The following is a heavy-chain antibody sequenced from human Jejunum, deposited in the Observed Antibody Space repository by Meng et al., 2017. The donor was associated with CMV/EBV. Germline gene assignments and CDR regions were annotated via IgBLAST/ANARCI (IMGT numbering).Heavy chain of an antibody. J-gene: IGHJ4*02. V-gene: IGHV4-59*01. CDR2: VYYSGST. D-gene: IGHD6-19*01. Sequence: CSVSGGSISDYYWSWIRQPPGKGLEWIGYVYYSGSTNYNPSLKSRVTMSLDTSKNQFSLKVSSVTAADTAVYYCAREQWLAKYFDYWGQGTLVTVSS. CDR3: AREQWLAKYFDY. CDR1: GGSISDYY.